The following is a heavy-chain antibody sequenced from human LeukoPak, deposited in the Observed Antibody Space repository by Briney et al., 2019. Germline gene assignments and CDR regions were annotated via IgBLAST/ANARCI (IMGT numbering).Heavy chain of an antibody. J-gene: IGHJ4*02. V-gene: IGHV3-23*01. Sequence: GSLRLSCSASGFTFRSYAMAWVRQAPGTGLGWVSAISNSGRNTYYADSVKGRFTISRDNSKNTLYLEMNSLRAEDTAVYYCSNWVEGARPSLDYWGQGALVTVSS. CDR2: ISNSGRNT. CDR3: SNWVEGARPSLDY. CDR1: GFTFRSYA. D-gene: IGHD6-6*01.